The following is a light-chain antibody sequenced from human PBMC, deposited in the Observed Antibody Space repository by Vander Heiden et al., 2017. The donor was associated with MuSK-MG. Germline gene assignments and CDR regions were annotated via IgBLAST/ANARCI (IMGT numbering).Light chain of an antibody. CDR1: TSNIGAGYH. Sequence: QSVLTQPHSVSGAPGQRVTISSTGSTSNIGAGYHVHCYHHLPATAPNVLISSHLNRPSGVPHRFSGSKSGTSASLAITGLQAEDEADYYCHSDDSSLSVVVFGGGTKLTVL. V-gene: IGLV1-40*01. J-gene: IGLJ2*01. CDR3: HSDDSSLSVVV. CDR2: SHL.